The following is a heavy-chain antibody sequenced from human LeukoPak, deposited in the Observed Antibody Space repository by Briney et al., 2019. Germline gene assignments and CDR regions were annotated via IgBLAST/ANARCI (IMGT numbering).Heavy chain of an antibody. V-gene: IGHV4-31*03. D-gene: IGHD3-22*01. CDR3: ARVPPAYYYDSSGYYYEDGRSPYYFDY. CDR2: IYYSGST. CDR1: GGPISSGGYY. Sequence: SQTLSLTCIVSGGPISSGGYYWSWIRQHPGKGLEWIGYIYYSGSTYYNPSLKSRVTISVDTSKNQFSLKLSSVTAADTAVYYCARVPPAYYYDSSGYYYEDGRSPYYFDYWGQGTLVTVSS. J-gene: IGHJ4*02.